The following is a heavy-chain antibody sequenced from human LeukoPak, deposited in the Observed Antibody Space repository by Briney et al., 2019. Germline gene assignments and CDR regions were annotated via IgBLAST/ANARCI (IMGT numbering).Heavy chain of an antibody. V-gene: IGHV4-30-4*08. Sequence: SETLSLTCTVSGGSISSGDYYWSWIRQPPGKGLEWIGYIYYSGSTCYNPSLKSRVTISVDTSKNQFSLKLSSVTAADTAVYYCARGGAYYYDSSGDAFDIWGQGTMVTVSS. CDR3: ARGGAYYYDSSGDAFDI. CDR1: GGSISSGDYY. D-gene: IGHD3-22*01. J-gene: IGHJ3*02. CDR2: IYYSGST.